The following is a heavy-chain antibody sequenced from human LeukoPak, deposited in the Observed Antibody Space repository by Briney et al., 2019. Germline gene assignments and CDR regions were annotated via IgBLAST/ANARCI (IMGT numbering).Heavy chain of an antibody. Sequence: GGSLRLSCAASGFTFSSYWMHWVRQAPGKGLVWVSRINSDGSSTSYADSAEGRFTISRDNAKNTLYLQMNSLRAEDTAVYYCARGWIGSRGEVIAVAESRVRVAGDYYYGMDVWGQGTTVTVSS. CDR3: ARGWIGSRGEVIAVAESRVRVAGDYYYGMDV. CDR2: INSDGSST. CDR1: GFTFSSYW. V-gene: IGHV3-74*01. D-gene: IGHD6-19*01. J-gene: IGHJ6*02.